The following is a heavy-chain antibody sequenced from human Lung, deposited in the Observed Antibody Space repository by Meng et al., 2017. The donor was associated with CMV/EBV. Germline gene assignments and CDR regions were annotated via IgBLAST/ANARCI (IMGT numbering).Heavy chain of an antibody. D-gene: IGHD2-2*01. CDR1: GGSISSSNYY. J-gene: IGHJ3*02. CDR3: ARDHKFRVGIVVVPAFDI. CDR2: MLSTGST. V-gene: IGHV4-39*07. Sequence: GSLRLXCTVSGGSISSSNYYWGWIRQPPGKGLEWIGRMLSTGSTYYNPSLKSRVTISLDTSKNQFSLKLNSVTAADTAVYFCARDHKFRVGIVVVPAFDIWGQGTXV.